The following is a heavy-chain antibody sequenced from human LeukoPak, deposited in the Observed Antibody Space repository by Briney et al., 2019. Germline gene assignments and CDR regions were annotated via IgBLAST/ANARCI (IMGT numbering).Heavy chain of an antibody. CDR3: ARNNPDYVELSGFDY. J-gene: IGHJ4*02. Sequence: GGSLRLSCAASGFTFSSYEMNWLRQAPGKGLEWVSYISSSGSTIYYADSVKGRFTISRDHAKNSLYLQMNSLRAEDTAVYYCARNNPDYVELSGFDYWGQGTLVTVSS. D-gene: IGHD4-17*01. CDR1: GFTFSSYE. CDR2: ISSSGSTI. V-gene: IGHV3-48*03.